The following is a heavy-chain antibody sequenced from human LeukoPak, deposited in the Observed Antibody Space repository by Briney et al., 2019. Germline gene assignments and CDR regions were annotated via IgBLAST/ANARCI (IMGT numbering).Heavy chain of an antibody. D-gene: IGHD3-3*01. CDR2: ISSSSSTI. J-gene: IGHJ4*02. CDR3: ARSGVRFDY. V-gene: IGHV3-48*01. CDR1: GFTFSSYA. Sequence: GGSLRLSCAASGFTFSSYAMHWVRQAPGKGLEWVSYISSSSSTIYYADSVKGRFTISRDNAKNSLYLQMNSLRAEDTAVYYCARSGVRFDYWGQGTLVTVSS.